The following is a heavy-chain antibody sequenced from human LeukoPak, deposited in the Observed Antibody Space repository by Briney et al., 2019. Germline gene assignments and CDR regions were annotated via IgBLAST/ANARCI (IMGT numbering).Heavy chain of an antibody. Sequence: GGSLRLSCAASGFTFSSYSMSWVRQAPGKELEWVSTITNSGSAYYADSVKGRFPISRDNSKSTLFLQMNSLRAEDTAVYYCARKTAKSYCSSTSCPNDYWGQGTLVTVSS. CDR1: GFTFSSYS. CDR3: ARKTAKSYCSSTSCPNDY. D-gene: IGHD2-2*01. V-gene: IGHV3-23*01. J-gene: IGHJ4*02. CDR2: ITNSGSA.